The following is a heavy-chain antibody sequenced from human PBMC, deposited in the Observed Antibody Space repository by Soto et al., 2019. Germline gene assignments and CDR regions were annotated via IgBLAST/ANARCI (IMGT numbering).Heavy chain of an antibody. CDR2: ISYDGSNK. J-gene: IGHJ6*02. CDR3: ARDPISSEWLLLTYGMDV. CDR1: GFIFSSYA. V-gene: IGHV3-30-3*01. D-gene: IGHD3-22*01. Sequence: QVQLVESGGGVVQPGRSLRLSCAASGFIFSSYAMHWVRQAPGKGLEWVAVISYDGSNKYYADSVKGRFTISRDNSKNTLYLQMNSLRAEYTAVYYCARDPISSEWLLLTYGMDVWGQGTTVTVSS.